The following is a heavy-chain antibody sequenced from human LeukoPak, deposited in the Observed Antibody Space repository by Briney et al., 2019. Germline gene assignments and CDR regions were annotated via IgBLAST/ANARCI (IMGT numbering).Heavy chain of an antibody. D-gene: IGHD1-26*01. CDR2: IYHSGST. CDR3: ARRANSGSTKGAFDI. V-gene: IGHV4-38-2*01. CDR1: GFTFSSYA. Sequence: GSLRLSCAASGFTFSSYAMHWVRQAPGKGLEWIGSIYHSGSTYYNPSLKSRVTISVDTSKNQFSLRLSSVTAADTAVYYCARRANSGSTKGAFDIWGQGTMVTVSS. J-gene: IGHJ3*02.